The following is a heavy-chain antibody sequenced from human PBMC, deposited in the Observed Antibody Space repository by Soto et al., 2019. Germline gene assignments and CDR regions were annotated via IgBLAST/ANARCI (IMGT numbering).Heavy chain of an antibody. Sequence: QVQLQESGPGLVKPSQTLSLTCTVSGDSISSGAYYWSWIRQHPGKGLEWIGYMFYTGRTYYNPSLTSPVLTSRNTSKNQFSLIMTAVPAADTAVYFCSARRAFRHWYSGADAFDVRGQGTMVTVSS. J-gene: IGHJ3*01. CDR3: SARRAFRHWYSGADAFDV. CDR2: MFYTGRT. V-gene: IGHV4-31*01. CDR1: GDSISSGAYY. D-gene: IGHD2-15*01.